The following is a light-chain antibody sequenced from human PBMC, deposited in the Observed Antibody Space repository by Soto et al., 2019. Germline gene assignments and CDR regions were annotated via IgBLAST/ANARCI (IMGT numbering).Light chain of an antibody. CDR1: QSVRNSF. CDR3: QQYGTSRWT. CDR2: GAS. Sequence: PGGRATLSCRASQSVRNSFLAWYQQKPGQAPRLLIYGASSRAPGIPDRFSGSGSGTDFTLTISRLEPEDFGVFYCQQYGTSRWTFGQGTKVEIK. J-gene: IGKJ1*01. V-gene: IGKV3-20*01.